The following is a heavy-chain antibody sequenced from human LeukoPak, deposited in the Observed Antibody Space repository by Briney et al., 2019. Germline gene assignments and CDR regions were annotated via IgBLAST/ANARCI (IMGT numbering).Heavy chain of an antibody. J-gene: IGHJ5*02. CDR3: ARDTSSNWYYNWFDP. CDR2: INGDGSAT. CDR1: GFTFSSYA. D-gene: IGHD6-13*01. V-gene: IGHV3-74*01. Sequence: PGGSLRLSCAASGFTFSSYAMSWVRQAPGKGLVWVSRINGDGSATRYADSVKGRFTISRDNARNTLYLQMNGLRAEDTAVYYCARDTSSNWYYNWFDPWGQGTLVIVSS.